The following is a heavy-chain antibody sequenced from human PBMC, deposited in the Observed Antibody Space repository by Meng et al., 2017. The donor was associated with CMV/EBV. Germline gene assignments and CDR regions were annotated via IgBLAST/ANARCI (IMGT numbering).Heavy chain of an antibody. CDR2: TYYRSKWYN. CDR1: GDSVSRNSAA. V-gene: IGHV6-1*01. CDR3: ARDIASYYYDSSGYPNLYYYYGMDV. Sequence: SQTLSLTCAISGDSVSRNSAAWNWIRQSPSRGLEWLGRTYYRSKWYNDYAVSVKSRITINPDTSKNQFSLQLNSVTPEDTAVYYCARDIASYYYDSSGYPNLYYYYGMDVWGQGTTVTVSS. J-gene: IGHJ6*02. D-gene: IGHD3-22*01.